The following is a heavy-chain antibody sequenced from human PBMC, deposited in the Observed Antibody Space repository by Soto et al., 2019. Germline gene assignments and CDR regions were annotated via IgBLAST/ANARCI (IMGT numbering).Heavy chain of an antibody. CDR2: ISGSGGST. J-gene: IGHJ4*02. CDR3: AKGSTKGGGDFWSSYLN. D-gene: IGHD3-3*01. CDR1: GFTFSSYA. V-gene: IGHV3-23*01. Sequence: EVQLLESGGGLVQPGGSLRLSCAASGFTFSSYAMSWVRQAPGKGLEWVSAISGSGGSTYYADSVKGRFTISRDNSKNMMFLQMRDPGADVSAGDYCAKGSTKGGGDFWSSYLNWGQGTMVTVSS.